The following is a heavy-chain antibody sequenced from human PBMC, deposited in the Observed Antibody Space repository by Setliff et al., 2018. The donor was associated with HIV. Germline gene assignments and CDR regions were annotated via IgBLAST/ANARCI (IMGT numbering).Heavy chain of an antibody. CDR3: ARSQPDTIFGVVTFDC. V-gene: IGHV4-39*01. Sequence: SETLSLTCTVSGGSMSSSGPGYYWGWVRQTPGGGLEWIGSVYYRGRTYYNPSLKSRVTISVDTSKNQLSRRLTSMAAADTAMYYCARSQPDTIFGVVTFDCWGQGKMVTVSS. CDR2: VYYRGRT. D-gene: IGHD3-3*01. CDR1: GGSMSSSGPGYY. J-gene: IGHJ4*02.